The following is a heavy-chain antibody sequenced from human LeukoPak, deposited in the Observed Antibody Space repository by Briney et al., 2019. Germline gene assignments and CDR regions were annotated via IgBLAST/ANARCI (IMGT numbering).Heavy chain of an antibody. CDR1: GFSISTTSYY. J-gene: IGHJ4*02. Sequence: TSETLSLSCSVSGFSISTTSYYWGWLRQSPGNGLELIANIFSGAMTKTNYNPSLKGRVAISADTSRNRFSLTLTSVTAEDTAVYYCARCLYRFGSFYFDLWGQGSLVTVSS. CDR2: IFSGAMTKT. D-gene: IGHD5-18*01. V-gene: IGHV4-39*01. CDR3: ARCLYRFGSFYFDL.